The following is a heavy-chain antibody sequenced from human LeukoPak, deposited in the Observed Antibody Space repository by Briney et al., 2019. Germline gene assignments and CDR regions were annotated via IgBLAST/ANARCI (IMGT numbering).Heavy chain of an antibody. CDR3: ARDSGGMDV. CDR1: GGSMSSSF. J-gene: IGHJ6*02. Sequence: SETLSLTCTVSGGSMSSSFWNWIRQPAGKGLEWFGRIYSSGRINYNPSLKSRVTLSLDTSKNQFSLKLTSVTAADTAVYYCARDSGGMDVWGQGTTVTVSS. V-gene: IGHV4-4*07. D-gene: IGHD7-27*01. CDR2: IYSSGRI.